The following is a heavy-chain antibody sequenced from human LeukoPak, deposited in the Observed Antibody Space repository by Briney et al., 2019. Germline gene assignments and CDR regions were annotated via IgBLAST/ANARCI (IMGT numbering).Heavy chain of an antibody. Sequence: SETLSLTCTVSGGSVTYTNYYWGWIRQPPGKGLQWIGVIYYNGKTYYNPSLKSRVTVAVDTSKNQFSLKLSSVTAADTAVYYCASTTVTYKYYYYCYGMDVWGQGTTVTVSS. CDR3: ASTTVTYKYYYYCYGMDV. J-gene: IGHJ6*02. V-gene: IGHV4-39*01. CDR2: IYYNGKT. CDR1: GGSVTYTNYY. D-gene: IGHD4-11*01.